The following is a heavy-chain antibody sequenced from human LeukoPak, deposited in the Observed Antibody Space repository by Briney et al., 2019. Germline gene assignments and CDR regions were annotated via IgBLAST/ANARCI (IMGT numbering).Heavy chain of an antibody. CDR3: ARGTPLWLRRGWFDP. CDR1: GGSFSGYY. D-gene: IGHD3-10*01. V-gene: IGHV4-34*01. J-gene: IGHJ5*02. CDR2: INHSGST. Sequence: SETLSLTCAVYGGSFSGYYWSWIRQPPGKGLEWIGEINHSGSTNYNPSLKSRVTISVDTSKNQFSLKLSSVTAADTAVYYCARGTPLWLRRGWFDPWGQGTLVTVSS.